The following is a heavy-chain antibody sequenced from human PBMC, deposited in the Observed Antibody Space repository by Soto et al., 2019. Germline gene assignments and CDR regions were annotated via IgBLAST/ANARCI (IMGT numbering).Heavy chain of an antibody. J-gene: IGHJ6*02. Sequence: ASVKVSCKASGGTFSSYAISWVRQAPGQGLEWMGGIIPIFGTANYAQKFQGRVTITADESTSTAYMELSSLRSEDTAVYYCARSSIAARSGGLKYYYYYYGMDVWGQGTTVTVSS. D-gene: IGHD6-6*01. CDR2: IIPIFGTA. CDR1: GGTFSSYA. CDR3: ARSSIAARSGGLKYYYYYYGMDV. V-gene: IGHV1-69*13.